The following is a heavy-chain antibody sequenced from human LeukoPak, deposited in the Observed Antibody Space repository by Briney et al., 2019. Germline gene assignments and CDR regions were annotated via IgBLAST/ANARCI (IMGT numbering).Heavy chain of an antibody. D-gene: IGHD2-8*02. CDR1: GVSISSSSYY. Sequence: PSETLSLTCTVSGVSISSSSYYWGWIRQPPGKGLEWIGSIYYSGSTYYNPSLKSRVTISVDTSKNQFSLKLSSVTAADTAVYYCARVYWSSLLSVAFFDYWGQGTLVTVSS. CDR3: ARVYWSSLLSVAFFDY. J-gene: IGHJ4*02. CDR2: IYYSGST. V-gene: IGHV4-39*07.